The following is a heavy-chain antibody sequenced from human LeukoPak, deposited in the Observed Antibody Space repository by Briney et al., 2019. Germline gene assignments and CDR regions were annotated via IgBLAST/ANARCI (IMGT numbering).Heavy chain of an antibody. V-gene: IGHV4-34*01. D-gene: IGHD6-6*01. CDR2: INHSGST. CDR3: ASVGPQYSSSSGAYNYYYMDV. CDR1: GGSFSGYY. Sequence: SETLSLTCAVYGGSFSGYYWSWIRQPPGKGLEWIGEINHSGSTNYNPSLKSRVTISVDTSKNQFSLKLSSVTAADTAVYYCASVGPQYSSSSGAYNYYYMDVWGKGTTVTVSS. J-gene: IGHJ6*03.